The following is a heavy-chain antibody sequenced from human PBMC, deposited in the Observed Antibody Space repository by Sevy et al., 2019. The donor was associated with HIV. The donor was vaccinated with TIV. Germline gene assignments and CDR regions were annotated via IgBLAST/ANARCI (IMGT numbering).Heavy chain of an antibody. CDR3: TTRGRVADHGGIYYNGMDV. CDR1: GFTFSNAW. Sequence: GGSLRLSCTASGFTFSNAWMSWVRQAPGKGLEWVGRIKSKVDGGTTDYATPVKGRFTSLRDDSKNTLYLQMNSLKTEDTDVYYCTTRGRVADHGGIYYNGMDVWGQGTTVTVSS. CDR2: IKSKVDGGTT. D-gene: IGHD6-19*01. V-gene: IGHV3-15*01. J-gene: IGHJ6*02.